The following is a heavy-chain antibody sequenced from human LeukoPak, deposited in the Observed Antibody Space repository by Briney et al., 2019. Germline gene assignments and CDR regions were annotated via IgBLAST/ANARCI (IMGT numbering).Heavy chain of an antibody. CDR2: IIPIFGTA. CDR1: GGTFSSYA. V-gene: IGHV1-69*05. J-gene: IGHJ5*02. Sequence: SVKVSCKASGGTFSSYAISWVRQAPGQGLEWMGGIIPIFGTANYAQKFQGRATITTDESTSTAYMELSSLRSEGTAVYYCARVSPYIAARQYNWFDPWGQGTLVTVSS. D-gene: IGHD6-6*01. CDR3: ARVSPYIAARQYNWFDP.